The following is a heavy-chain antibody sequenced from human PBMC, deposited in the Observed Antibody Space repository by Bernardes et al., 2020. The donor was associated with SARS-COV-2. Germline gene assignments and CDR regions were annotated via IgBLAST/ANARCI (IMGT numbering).Heavy chain of an antibody. J-gene: IGHJ6*04. CDR3: AGSSWWIDCYIGGLRSWDEGMDV. D-gene: IGHD2-21*02. CDR2: NYSSGNS. CDR1: GGSISNSYYN. V-gene: IGHV4-39*01. Sequence: SETLSLTCTVSGGSISNSYYNWLWLPPATGKGLDWFSSNYSSGNSYYCPSLQIPVSVSVSTSKNPFSLSLIFVTAADTSFYYCAGSSWWIDCYIGGLRSWDEGMDVWGEGITVTVSS.